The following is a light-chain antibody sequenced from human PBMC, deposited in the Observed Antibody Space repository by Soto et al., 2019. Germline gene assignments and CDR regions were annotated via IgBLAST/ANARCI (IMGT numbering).Light chain of an antibody. Sequence: EIVLTQSPGTLSLSPGERATLSCRASQSVSSSYLAWYQQKPGQAPRLLIYDASSMATGIPDRFSGSGSGTDFTLTISRLEPEDFAVYYCQQYGSSPPFTFGPGTKVDIK. CDR1: QSVSSSY. J-gene: IGKJ3*01. CDR3: QQYGSSPPFT. CDR2: DAS. V-gene: IGKV3-20*01.